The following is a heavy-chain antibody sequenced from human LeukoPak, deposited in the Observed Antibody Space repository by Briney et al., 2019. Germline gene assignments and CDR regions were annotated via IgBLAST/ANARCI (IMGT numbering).Heavy chain of an antibody. D-gene: IGHD3-3*01. CDR1: GGSISSYY. CDR3: ARDTYYDFWSGFDYYYGTDV. Sequence: SETLSLTCTVSGGSISSYYWSWIRQPAGKGLEWIGRIYTSGSTNYNPSLKSRVTMSVDTSKNQFSLKLSSVTAADTAVYYCARDTYYDFWSGFDYYYGTDVWGQGTTVTVSS. CDR2: IYTSGST. V-gene: IGHV4-4*07. J-gene: IGHJ6*02.